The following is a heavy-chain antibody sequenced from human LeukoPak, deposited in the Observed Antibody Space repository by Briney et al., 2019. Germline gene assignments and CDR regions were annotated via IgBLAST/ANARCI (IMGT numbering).Heavy chain of an antibody. CDR1: GFTVSSNF. J-gene: IGHJ3*02. Sequence: GGSLRLSCAASGFTVSSNFMKWVRQAPGKGLEWVSVIYSGGSTYYADSVKGRFTISRDNSKNTLYLEMNSLSSEDTAVYYCARPNYYGSGSDIWGQGTVVTVSS. CDR3: ARPNYYGSGSDI. D-gene: IGHD3-10*01. V-gene: IGHV3-53*01. CDR2: IYSGGST.